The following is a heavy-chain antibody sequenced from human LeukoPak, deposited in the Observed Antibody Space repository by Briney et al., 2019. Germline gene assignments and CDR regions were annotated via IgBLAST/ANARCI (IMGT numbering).Heavy chain of an antibody. D-gene: IGHD5-18*01. CDR2: MNPNSGNT. CDR3: ARRIQLWSDYFDY. CDR1: GYTFTSYD. J-gene: IGHJ4*02. Sequence: EASVKVSCKASGYTFTSYDINWVRQAPGQGLEWMGWMNPNSGNTGYAQKFQGRVTMTRNTSISTAYMELSSLRSEDTAVYYCARRIQLWSDYFDYWGQGTLVTVSS. V-gene: IGHV1-8*01.